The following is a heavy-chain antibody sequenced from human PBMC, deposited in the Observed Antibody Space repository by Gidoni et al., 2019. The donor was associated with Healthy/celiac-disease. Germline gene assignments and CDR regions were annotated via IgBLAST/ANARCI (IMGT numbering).Heavy chain of an antibody. CDR1: GFTVSSNY. Sequence: EVQLVESGGGLIQPGGSLRLSCAASGFTVSSNYMSWVRQAPGKGLEWVSVIYSGGSTYYADSVKGRFTISRDNSKNTLYLQMNSLRAEDTAVYYCARGDSSGWPDAFDIWGQGTMVTVSS. V-gene: IGHV3-53*01. CDR3: ARGDSSGWPDAFDI. J-gene: IGHJ3*02. D-gene: IGHD6-19*01. CDR2: IYSGGST.